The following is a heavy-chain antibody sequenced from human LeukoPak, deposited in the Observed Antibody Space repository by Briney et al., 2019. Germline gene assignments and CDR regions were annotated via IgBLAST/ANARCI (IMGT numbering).Heavy chain of an antibody. CDR1: GGSFSGYY. Sequence: SETLSLTCAVYGGSFSGYYWSWIRQPPGKGLEWIGSIHYTGTTYYNPSLKSRVTISLDTSKNQFSLKLSSVTAADTAVYHCVRTGGSFYFYYYMDVWGKGTTVTVSS. D-gene: IGHD1-26*01. V-gene: IGHV4-34*01. J-gene: IGHJ6*03. CDR3: VRTGGSFYFYYYMDV. CDR2: IHYTGTT.